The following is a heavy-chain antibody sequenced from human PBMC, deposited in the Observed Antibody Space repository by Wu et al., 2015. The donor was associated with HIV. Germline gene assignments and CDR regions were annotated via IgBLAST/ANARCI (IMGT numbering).Heavy chain of an antibody. CDR1: GYTFTSYY. J-gene: IGHJ2*01. Sequence: QVQLVQSGAEVKKPGASVKVSCKASGYTFTSYYMHWVRQAPGQGLEWMGIINSKSGSTSYAQKFQGRVTMTRDTSTSTIYMELNSLTSEDTAVYYCARGGYSSGWNTDWYFDLWGRGTLVTVSS. V-gene: IGHV1-46*01. CDR3: ARGGYSSGWNTDWYFDL. D-gene: IGHD6-19*01. CDR2: INSKSGST.